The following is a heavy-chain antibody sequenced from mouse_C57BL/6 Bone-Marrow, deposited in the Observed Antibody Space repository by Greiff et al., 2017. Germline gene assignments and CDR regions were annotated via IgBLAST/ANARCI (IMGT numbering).Heavy chain of an antibody. CDR1: GYAFTNYL. J-gene: IGHJ3*01. CDR3: ARSNYGRPYAY. D-gene: IGHD1-1*01. V-gene: IGHV1-54*01. Sequence: VQLQQSGAELVRPGTSVKVSCKASGYAFTNYLIEWVKQRPGQGLEWIGVINPGSGGTNYNEKFKGKATLTADKSSSTAYMQLHSLTSEDSAVYFCARSNYGRPYAYWGQGTLVTVSA. CDR2: INPGSGGT.